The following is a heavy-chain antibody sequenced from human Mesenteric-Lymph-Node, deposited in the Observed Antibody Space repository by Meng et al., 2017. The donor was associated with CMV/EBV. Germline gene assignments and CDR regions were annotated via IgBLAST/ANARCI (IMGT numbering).Heavy chain of an antibody. J-gene: IGHJ4*02. Sequence: SFSGYYWSWIRQPPGKGLEWIGELNHSGSTNSNPSPKSRVTISVDTSKNQFSLKLSSVTAADTAVYYCARGPGYYGSGSDDNDFDYWGQGTLVTVSS. CDR1: SFSGYY. CDR2: LNHSGST. CDR3: ARGPGYYGSGSDDNDFDY. D-gene: IGHD3-10*01. V-gene: IGHV4-34*01.